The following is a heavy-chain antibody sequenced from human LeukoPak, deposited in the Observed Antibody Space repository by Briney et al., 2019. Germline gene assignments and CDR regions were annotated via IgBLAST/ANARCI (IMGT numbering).Heavy chain of an antibody. CDR3: ARLGASVTTLSWFDP. D-gene: IGHD4-17*01. CDR2: IYYSGST. V-gene: IGHV4-39*01. J-gene: IGHJ5*02. Sequence: PSETLSLTCTVFGGSISSSSYYWGWIRQPPGKGLEWIGSIYYSGSTYYNPSLKSRVTISIDTSKNQFSLKLSSVTAADTAVYYCARLGASVTTLSWFDPWGQGTLVTVSS. CDR1: GGSISSSSYY.